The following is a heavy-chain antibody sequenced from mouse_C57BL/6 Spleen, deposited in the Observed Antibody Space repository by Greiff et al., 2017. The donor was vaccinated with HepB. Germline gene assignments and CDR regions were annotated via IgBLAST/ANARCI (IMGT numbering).Heavy chain of an antibody. CDR1: GFTFSDYY. J-gene: IGHJ3*01. CDR3: ARVGYYYGSSYTWFAY. D-gene: IGHD1-1*01. CDR2: INYDGSST. Sequence: EVQVVESEGGLVQPGSSMKLSCTASGFTFSDYYMAWVRQVPEKGLEWVANINYDGSSTYYLDSLKSRFIISRDNAKNILYLQMSSLKSEDTATYYCARVGYYYGSSYTWFAYWGQGTLVTVSA. V-gene: IGHV5-16*01.